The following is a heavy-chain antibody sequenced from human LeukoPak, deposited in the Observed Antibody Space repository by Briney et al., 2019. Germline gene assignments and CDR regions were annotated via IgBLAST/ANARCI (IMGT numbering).Heavy chain of an antibody. D-gene: IGHD6-13*01. V-gene: IGHV1-8*01. J-gene: IGHJ3*02. Sequence: ASVKVSCKASGYTFTSYDINWVRQATGQGLEWMGWMNPNSGNTGYAQKFQGRVTMTRNTSISTAYMELSSLRSEDTAVYYCARGELLPVIAAAGTTGDAFDIWGQGTMVTVSS. CDR3: ARGELLPVIAAAGTTGDAFDI. CDR2: MNPNSGNT. CDR1: GYTFTSYD.